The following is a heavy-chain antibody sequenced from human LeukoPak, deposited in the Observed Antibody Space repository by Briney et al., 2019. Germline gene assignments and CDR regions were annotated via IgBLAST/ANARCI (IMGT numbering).Heavy chain of an antibody. Sequence: ASVKVSCKASGYTFTGYYMHWVRQAPGQGLEWMGWINPNSGGTNCAQKFQGRVTMTRDTSISTAYMELSSLRSEDTAVYYCATDPGYSYGLDYWGQGTLVTVSS. V-gene: IGHV1-2*02. D-gene: IGHD5-18*01. J-gene: IGHJ4*02. CDR3: ATDPGYSYGLDY. CDR2: INPNSGGT. CDR1: GYTFTGYY.